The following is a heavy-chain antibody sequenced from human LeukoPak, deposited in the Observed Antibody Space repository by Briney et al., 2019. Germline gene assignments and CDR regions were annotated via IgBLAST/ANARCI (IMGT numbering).Heavy chain of an antibody. CDR2: IYYSGSS. J-gene: IGHJ5*02. D-gene: IGHD2-2*01. Sequence: SETLSLTCNVSGGSISGYHWSWIRQPPGKGLEWLGYIYYSGSSNYNPSLKSRVTMSADTSKNQFSLKLSSVTAADTAVYYCARAERGYCSSTSCFHGFDPWGQGTLVTVSS. V-gene: IGHV4-59*01. CDR1: GGSISGYH. CDR3: ARAERGYCSSTSCFHGFDP.